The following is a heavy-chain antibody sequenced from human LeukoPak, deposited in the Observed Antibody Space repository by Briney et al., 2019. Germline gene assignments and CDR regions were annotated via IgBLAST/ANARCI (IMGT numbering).Heavy chain of an antibody. V-gene: IGHV3-21*01. J-gene: IGHJ3*01. Sequence: GGSLRLSCVASGFTFSIYSMNWVRQAPGKGLEWVASIGGSCSSLYYAESVKGRFTISRDNARNSLYLQMNSLRAEDTAVYYCAKEAGQDFGALDAFDVWGQGTMVTVSS. CDR1: GFTFSIYS. D-gene: IGHD4-17*01. CDR2: IGGSCSSL. CDR3: AKEAGQDFGALDAFDV.